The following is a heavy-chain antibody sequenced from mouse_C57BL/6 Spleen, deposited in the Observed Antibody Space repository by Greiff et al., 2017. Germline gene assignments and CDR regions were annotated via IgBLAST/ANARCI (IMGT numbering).Heavy chain of an antibody. J-gene: IGHJ2*01. CDR2: ISSGGDYI. D-gene: IGHD2-4*01. Sequence: DVMLVESGEGLVKPGGSLKLSCAASGFTFSSYAMSWVRQTPEKRLEWVAYISSGGDYIYYADTVKGRFTISRDNARNTLYLQMSSLKSEDTAMYYCTRDGGSVMITTYFDYWGQGTTLTVSS. CDR3: TRDGGSVMITTYFDY. V-gene: IGHV5-9-1*02. CDR1: GFTFSSYA.